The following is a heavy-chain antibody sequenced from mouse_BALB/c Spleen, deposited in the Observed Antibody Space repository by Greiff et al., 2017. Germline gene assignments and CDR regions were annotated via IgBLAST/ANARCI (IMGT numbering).Heavy chain of an antibody. V-gene: IGHV1-69*02. CDR3: ARITTVDWFAY. J-gene: IGHJ3*01. D-gene: IGHD1-1*01. CDR1: GYTFTSYW. Sequence: QVQLQQPGAELVKPGASVKLSCKASGYTFTSYWMHWVKQRPGQGLEWIGEIDPSDSYTNYNQKFKGKATLTVDKSSSTAYMRLSSLTSEDSAVYYCARITTVDWFAYWGQGTLVTVSA. CDR2: IDPSDSYT.